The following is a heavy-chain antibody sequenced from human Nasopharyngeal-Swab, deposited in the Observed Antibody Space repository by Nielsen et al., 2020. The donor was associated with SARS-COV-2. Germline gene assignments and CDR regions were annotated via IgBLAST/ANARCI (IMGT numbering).Heavy chain of an antibody. Sequence: ASVKVSCKASGYTFTSYYMHWVRQAPGQGLEWMGIINPSGGSTSYAQKFQGRVTMTRDTSTSTVYMELSSLRSEGTAVYYCARSIAAAGKGGSFDYWGQGTLVTVSS. CDR2: INPSGGST. J-gene: IGHJ4*02. CDR1: GYTFTSYY. CDR3: ARSIAAAGKGGSFDY. D-gene: IGHD6-13*01. V-gene: IGHV1-46*01.